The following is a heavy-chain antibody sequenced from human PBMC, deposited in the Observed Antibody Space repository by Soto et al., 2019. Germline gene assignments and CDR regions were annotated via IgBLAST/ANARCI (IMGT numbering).Heavy chain of an antibody. CDR2: IYYSGST. CDR3: ARAGDPFYFDY. Sequence: PSETLSLTCTVSGGSISSGDYYWSWIRQHPGKGLEWIGYIYYSGSTYYNPSLKSRVTISVDTSKNQCSLKLSSVTAADTAVYYCARAGDPFYFDYWGQGTLVTVSS. V-gene: IGHV4-30-4*01. CDR1: GGSISSGDYY. J-gene: IGHJ4*02.